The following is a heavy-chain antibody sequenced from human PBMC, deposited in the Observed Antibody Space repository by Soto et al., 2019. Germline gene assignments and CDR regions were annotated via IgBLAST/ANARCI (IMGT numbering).Heavy chain of an antibody. Sequence: QVQLVQSGAEVKKPGTSMKVSCKASGYTFSNEAITWVRQAPGQGLEWMGWVSDYNGNTNYAQKFKGRVTMTTNTYTSTSYMDVSRVRYDDADVYCCSRDSRYYWKYMRYWRQGTPVTVSS. CDR2: VSDYNGNT. CDR3: SRDSRYYWKYMRY. J-gene: IGHJ4*02. D-gene: IGHD1-1*01. V-gene: IGHV1-18*01. CDR1: GYTFSNEA.